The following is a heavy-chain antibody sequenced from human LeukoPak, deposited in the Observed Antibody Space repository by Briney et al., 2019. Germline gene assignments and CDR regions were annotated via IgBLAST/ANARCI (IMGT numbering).Heavy chain of an antibody. CDR3: ARDFFGYNWVNFLDY. CDR1: GFSFNLHS. V-gene: IGHV3-48*04. Sequence: GALRLSCAASGFSFNLHSMHWVRQAPGKGLEWVAYISTSSGTTYYSDSVKGRFNISRDNAKDSLYLQMNSLRVEDTAVYYCARDFFGYNWVNFLDYWGQGTLVTVS. CDR2: ISTSSGTT. D-gene: IGHD5-24*01. J-gene: IGHJ4*02.